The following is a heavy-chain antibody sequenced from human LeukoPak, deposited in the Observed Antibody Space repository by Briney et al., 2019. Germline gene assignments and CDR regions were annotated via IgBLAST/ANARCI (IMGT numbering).Heavy chain of an antibody. V-gene: IGHV1-2*02. CDR3: AREPGPHYGDYDVDY. D-gene: IGHD4-17*01. CDR2: INPNSGGT. J-gene: IGHJ4*02. Sequence: ASVKVSCKASGYTFTGYYMHWVRQAPGQGLEWMGWINPNSGGTNYAQKFQGRVTMTRDTSISTAYMELSRLRSEDTAVYYCAREPGPHYGDYDVDYWGQGTLVTVSS. CDR1: GYTFTGYY.